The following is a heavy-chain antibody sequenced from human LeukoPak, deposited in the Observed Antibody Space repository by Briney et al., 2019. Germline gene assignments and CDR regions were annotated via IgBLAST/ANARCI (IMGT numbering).Heavy chain of an antibody. D-gene: IGHD2-21*02. J-gene: IGHJ6*02. CDR2: IYPGESDT. V-gene: IGHV5-51*01. CDR1: GYRFTSFW. CDR3: ARQLAYCGGDCYQRPHYYYGMDV. Sequence: GESLKISCQGSGYRFTSFWIGWVRQMPGKGLEWMGIIYPGESDTRYSPSFQGQVTISADKSISTAYLQWSSLKASDTAMYYCARQLAYCGGDCYQRPHYYYGMDVWGQGTTVTVSS.